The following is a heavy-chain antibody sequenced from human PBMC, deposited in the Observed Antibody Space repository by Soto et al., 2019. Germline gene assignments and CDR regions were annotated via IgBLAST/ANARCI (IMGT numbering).Heavy chain of an antibody. CDR1: CGSFIAYY. CDR3: ARGPFHPLPYSSSWSRKYYFDY. Sequence: PSETLSLTCAFYCGSFIAYYWSWIRQPPGKGLEWIGEINHSGSTNYNPSLKSRVTISVDTSKNQFSLKLSSVTAADTAVYYCARGPFHPLPYSSSWSRKYYFDYWGQGTLVTVSS. J-gene: IGHJ4*02. D-gene: IGHD6-13*01. V-gene: IGHV4-34*01. CDR2: INHSGST.